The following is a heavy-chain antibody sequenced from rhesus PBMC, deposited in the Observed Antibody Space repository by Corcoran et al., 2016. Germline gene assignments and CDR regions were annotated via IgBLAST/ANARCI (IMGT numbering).Heavy chain of an antibody. J-gene: IGHJ4*01. V-gene: IGHV4-173*01. Sequence: QLQLQESGPGLVKPSETLSLTCAVSGGSISSNHWSWLRQSPGKGLEWIGRLSGSGGSTEYNPSLKSRVTISKDTSNNQVSLKLTSVTAADTAVYYWARNPIGCYSGSCIFDSWGQGVLVTVSS. CDR3: ARNPIGCYSGSCIFDS. CDR1: GGSISSNH. D-gene: IGHD6-25*01. CDR2: LSGSGGST.